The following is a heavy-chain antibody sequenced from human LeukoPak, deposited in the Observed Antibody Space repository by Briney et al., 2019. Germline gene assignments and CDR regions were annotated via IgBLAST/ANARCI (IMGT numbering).Heavy chain of an antibody. D-gene: IGHD6-13*01. CDR2: ISSAGTT. V-gene: IGHV3-66*01. J-gene: IGHJ4*02. CDR1: GFTVTSSY. Sequence: GRSLRLSCAASGFTVTSSYMSWVRQAPGKGLEWVSIISSAGTTYYADSVKGRFTISRDNSKNTVYLQVNSLRDEDTAVYYCARDLEAANTYYFDYWGQGTMVTVSS. CDR3: ARDLEAANTYYFDY.